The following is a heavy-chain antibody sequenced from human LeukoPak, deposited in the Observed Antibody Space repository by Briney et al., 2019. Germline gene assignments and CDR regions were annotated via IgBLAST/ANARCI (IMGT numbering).Heavy chain of an antibody. Sequence: GRSLRLSCAASGFTFSSYGMHWVRQAPGKGLEWVAVISYDGSNKYYADSVKGRFTISRDNSKNTLYLQMNSLRAEDTAVYYCAKAVKTYYYDSSGYYYWGQGTLVTVSS. CDR1: GFTFSSYG. V-gene: IGHV3-30*18. J-gene: IGHJ4*02. CDR2: ISYDGSNK. CDR3: AKAVKTYYYDSSGYYY. D-gene: IGHD3-22*01.